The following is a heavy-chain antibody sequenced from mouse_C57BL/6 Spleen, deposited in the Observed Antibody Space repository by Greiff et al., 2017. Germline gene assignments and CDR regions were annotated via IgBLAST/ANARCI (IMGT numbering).Heavy chain of an antibody. D-gene: IGHD1-1*01. Sequence: EVQVVESGGDLVKPGGSLKLSCAASGFTFSSYGMSWVRQTPDTRLEWVATISSGGSYTYSPDSVKGRFTISRDNAKNTLYLQMSSLKSEDTAMYYCARTHYYGSSPRFYAMDYWGQGNSVTVFS. J-gene: IGHJ4*01. CDR1: GFTFSSYG. V-gene: IGHV5-6*01. CDR2: ISSGGSYT. CDR3: ARTHYYGSSPRFYAMDY.